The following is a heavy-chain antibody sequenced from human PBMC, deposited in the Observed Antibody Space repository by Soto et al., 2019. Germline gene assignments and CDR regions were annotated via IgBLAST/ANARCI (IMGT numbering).Heavy chain of an antibody. V-gene: IGHV3-21*01. Sequence: LRLSCAASGFTFSSYSMNWVRQAPGKGLEWVSSISSSSSYIYYADSVKGRFTISRDNAKNSLYLQMNSLRAEDTAVYYCARHYDFWSGYLDYWGQGTLVTVSS. J-gene: IGHJ4*02. D-gene: IGHD3-3*01. CDR1: GFTFSSYS. CDR3: ARHYDFWSGYLDY. CDR2: ISSSSSYI.